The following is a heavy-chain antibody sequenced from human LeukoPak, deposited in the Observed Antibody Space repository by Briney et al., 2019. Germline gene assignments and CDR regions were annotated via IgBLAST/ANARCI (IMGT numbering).Heavy chain of an antibody. CDR1: GFTFSHYE. J-gene: IGHJ4*02. D-gene: IGHD6-13*01. CDR3: AKNRGSGWYGSDY. V-gene: IGHV3-48*03. Sequence: GGSLRLSCTASGFTFSHYEMNWVRQAPGKGLEWVSFITTSGSTTYYADSVKGRFTISRDNSKNTVYLQMNSLRADDTAVYYCAKNRGSGWYGSDYWGQGTLVTVSS. CDR2: ITTSGSTT.